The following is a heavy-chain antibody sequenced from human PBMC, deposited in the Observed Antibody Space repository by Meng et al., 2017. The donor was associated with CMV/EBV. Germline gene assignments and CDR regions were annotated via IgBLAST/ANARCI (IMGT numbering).Heavy chain of an antibody. CDR2: ISWNSGSI. D-gene: IGHD2-2*01. CDR1: GFTFDDYA. J-gene: IGHJ4*02. Sequence: GGSLRLSCAASGFTFDDYAMHWVRQAPGKGLEWVSGISWNSGSIGYADSVKGRFTISRDNAKNSLYLQMNSLRAEDTAVYYCAKDYKYQPYYFDYWGQGTLVTVSS. CDR3: AKDYKYQPYYFDY. V-gene: IGHV3-9*01.